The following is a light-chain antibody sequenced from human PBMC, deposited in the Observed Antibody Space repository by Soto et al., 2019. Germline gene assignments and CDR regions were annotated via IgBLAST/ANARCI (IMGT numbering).Light chain of an antibody. CDR1: SSNIGSNY. CDR2: RNN. V-gene: IGLV1-47*01. Sequence: QSVLTQSPSASGTPGQRVTISCSGSSSNIGSNYVYWYQQLPGTAPKLLIYRNNQRPSGVPDRFSGSKSGTSASLAISGLRSEDEADYYCAALDDDEWSEVFGGGTKVTVL. J-gene: IGLJ3*02. CDR3: AALDDDEWSEV.